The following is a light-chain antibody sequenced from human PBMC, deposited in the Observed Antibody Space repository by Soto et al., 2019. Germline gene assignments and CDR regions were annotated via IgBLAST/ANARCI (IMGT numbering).Light chain of an antibody. V-gene: IGKV3-15*01. CDR1: QSVSSN. CDR2: GAS. J-gene: IGKJ1*01. Sequence: EIVMTQSPATLSVSPGERATLSCRASQSVSSNLAWYQQKPGQAPRLLIYGASTRATGIPARFSGSGSGTVFTLTISILHSEDFAVYYCQQYNNWPRTFGQGTKVDIK. CDR3: QQYNNWPRT.